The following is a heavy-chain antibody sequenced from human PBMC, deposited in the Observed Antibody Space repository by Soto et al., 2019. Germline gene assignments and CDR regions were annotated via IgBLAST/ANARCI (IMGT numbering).Heavy chain of an antibody. CDR3: ARDRKYSSSPNLIADY. V-gene: IGHV3-33*01. D-gene: IGHD6-13*01. CDR1: GFTFSSYG. J-gene: IGHJ4*02. Sequence: GGSLRLSCAASGFTFSSYGMHWVRQAPGKGLEWVAVIWYDGSNKYYADSVKGRFTISRDNSKNTLYLQMNSLRAEDTAVYYCARDRKYSSSPNLIADYWGQGTLVTVSS. CDR2: IWYDGSNK.